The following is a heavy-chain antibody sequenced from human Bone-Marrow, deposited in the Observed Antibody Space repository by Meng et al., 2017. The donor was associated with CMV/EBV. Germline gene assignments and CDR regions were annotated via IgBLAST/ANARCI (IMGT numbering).Heavy chain of an antibody. D-gene: IGHD6-13*01. CDR3: ARDRAWQQLVPKWFAP. Sequence: GGSLRLSCAASGFTFSSYSMNWVRQAPGKGLEWVSSISSSSSYIYYADSVKGRFTISRDNAKNSLYLQMNSLRAEDTAVYYCARDRAWQQLVPKWFAPWGQGHLVNVSS. J-gene: IGHJ5*02. CDR1: GFTFSSYS. V-gene: IGHV3-21*01. CDR2: ISSSSSYI.